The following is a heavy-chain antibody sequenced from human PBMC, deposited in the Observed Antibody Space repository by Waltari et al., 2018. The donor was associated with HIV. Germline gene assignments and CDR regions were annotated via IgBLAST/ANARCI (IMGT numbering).Heavy chain of an antibody. CDR1: GFIFNTYG. CDR3: AREGYCSGGSCPLPH. J-gene: IGHJ6*02. V-gene: IGHV3-33*01. CDR2: IWYDGISK. D-gene: IGHD2-15*01. Sequence: QVQLEESGGGVVQPRRSLRLSCAASGFIFNTYGMHWVRQAPGKGLEWVALIWYDGISKYYAESVKGRFTISRDKSKNTLYLEMNSLRAEDTAVYYCAREGYCSGGSCPLPHWGQGTTVTVSS.